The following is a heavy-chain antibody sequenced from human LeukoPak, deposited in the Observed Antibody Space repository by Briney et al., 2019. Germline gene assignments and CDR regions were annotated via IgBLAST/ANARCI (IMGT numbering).Heavy chain of an antibody. Sequence: ASVKVSCKVSGYTLTELSMHWVRQAPGKGLEWMGGFDPEDGETIYAQKFQGRVTMTEDTSTDTAYMELSSLRSEDTAVYYCARDRPVGYCSSTSCTRGINRFDPWGQGTLVTVSS. V-gene: IGHV1-24*01. J-gene: IGHJ5*02. CDR3: ARDRPVGYCSSTSCTRGINRFDP. D-gene: IGHD2-2*01. CDR1: GYTLTELS. CDR2: FDPEDGET.